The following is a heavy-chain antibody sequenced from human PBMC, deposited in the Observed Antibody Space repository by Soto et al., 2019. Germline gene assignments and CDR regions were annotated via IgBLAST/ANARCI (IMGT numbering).Heavy chain of an antibody. D-gene: IGHD6-13*01. CDR2: ISGSGGST. Sequence: VQLVESGGGVVQPGRSLRLSCAASGFTFSSYAMSWVRQAPGKGLEWVSAISGSGGSTYYADSVKGRFTISRDNSKNTLYLQMNSLRAEDTAVYYCAVSRGSIAAADYWGQGTLVTVSS. CDR1: GFTFSSYA. J-gene: IGHJ4*02. CDR3: AVSRGSIAAADY. V-gene: IGHV3-23*04.